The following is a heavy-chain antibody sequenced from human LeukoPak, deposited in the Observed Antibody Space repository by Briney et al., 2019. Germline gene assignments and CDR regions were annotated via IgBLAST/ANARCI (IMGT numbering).Heavy chain of an antibody. CDR2: VFTSGST. Sequence: SETLSLTCTASGGSISSYLWSWIRQPAGKGLEWIGRVFTSGSTNYNPSLKSRVTISVDTSKNLFSLKLTSVTAADTAVYYCARGKGQLDLWGQGSLVTVSS. CDR3: ARGKGQLDL. V-gene: IGHV4-4*07. CDR1: GGSISSYL. D-gene: IGHD5-24*01. J-gene: IGHJ5*02.